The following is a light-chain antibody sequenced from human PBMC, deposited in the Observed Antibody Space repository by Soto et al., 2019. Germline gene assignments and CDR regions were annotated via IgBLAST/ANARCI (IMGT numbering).Light chain of an antibody. CDR3: CSYAGDNSWV. V-gene: IGLV2-23*02. Sequence: QAALTQPASVTGSPGQAITASCTGTSSDVGSYDLVSWYQQHPGQAPKVMIYGVTKRPSGVSNRFSGNRSGNTASLTISGLQAEDEAEYYCCSYAGDNSWVFGGGTRVTV. CDR2: GVT. J-gene: IGLJ3*02. CDR1: SSDVGSYDL.